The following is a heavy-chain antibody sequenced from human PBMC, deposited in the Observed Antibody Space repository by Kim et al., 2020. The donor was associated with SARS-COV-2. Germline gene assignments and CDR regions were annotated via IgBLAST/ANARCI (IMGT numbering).Heavy chain of an antibody. CDR2: IGGSDGST. J-gene: IGHJ4*02. V-gene: IGHV3-23*01. Sequence: GGSLRLSCAASGFTFSDYAMNWVRQAPGKGLEWVSAIGGSDGSTYSADSVKGRFSISRDNSKNTLYLQMDSVRAEDTAIYYCAKGRGGRSSSSPEGGYFDSWGQGILVTVSS. D-gene: IGHD6-6*01. CDR3: AKGRGGRSSSSPEGGYFDS. CDR1: GFTFSDYA.